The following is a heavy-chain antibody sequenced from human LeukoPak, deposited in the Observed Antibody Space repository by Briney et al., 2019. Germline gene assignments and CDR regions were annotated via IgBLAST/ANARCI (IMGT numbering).Heavy chain of an antibody. J-gene: IGHJ6*02. CDR1: GGSISSSSYY. D-gene: IGHD1-7*01. Sequence: SETLSLTCTVSGGSISSSSYYWGWIRQPPGKGLEWIGEINHSGSTNYNPSLKSRVTISVDTSKNQFSLKLSSVTTADTAVYYCARARNWNYPNYYYGMDVWGQGTTVTVSS. V-gene: IGHV4-39*07. CDR2: INHSGST. CDR3: ARARNWNYPNYYYGMDV.